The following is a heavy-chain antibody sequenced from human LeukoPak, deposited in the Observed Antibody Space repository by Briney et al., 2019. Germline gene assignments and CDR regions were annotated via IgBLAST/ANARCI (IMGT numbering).Heavy chain of an antibody. J-gene: IGHJ4*02. V-gene: IGHV4-39*02. CDR1: GGSITSPENY. CDR3: ASIFYYSVPF. CDR2: IYYSGDT. D-gene: IGHD3-10*02. Sequence: SETLSLTCTVSGGSITSPENYWGWVRQPPGKGLEWIGNIYYSGDTYYNSSLRSRVTLSVDTSQNHFSLRLTSMTAADTAVYYCASIFYYSVPFWGQGAPV.